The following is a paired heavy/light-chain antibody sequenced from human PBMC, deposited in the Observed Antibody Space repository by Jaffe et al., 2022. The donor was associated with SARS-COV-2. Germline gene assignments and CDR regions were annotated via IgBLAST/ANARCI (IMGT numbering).Heavy chain of an antibody. CDR2: INRDGTGK. D-gene: IGHD3-22*01. CDR3: ARDPYDTSAYGAFDI. V-gene: IGHV3-7*03. Sequence: EVQLVESGGALVQPGGSLRLSCAASGFTFSNYWMTWVRQAPGKGLEWVANINRDGTGKEHVDSVKGRFTISRDNAKNLLFLQMNSLRAEDTAVYYCARDPYDTSAYGAFDIWGQGTLVAVSS. CDR1: GFTFSNYW. J-gene: IGHJ3*02.
Light chain of an antibody. J-gene: IGKJ2*01. CDR1: QSLVYKDGDTY. CDR3: MQGTRWPYT. Sequence: DIVMTQSPLSLPVTLGQPASISCRSSQSLVYKDGDTYLNWFQQRPGQSPRRLIYKVSNRDSGVPDRFSGSGSGTDFTLKISRVEAEDLGIYYCMQGTRWPYTFGQGTKLEIK. V-gene: IGKV2-30*01. CDR2: KVS.